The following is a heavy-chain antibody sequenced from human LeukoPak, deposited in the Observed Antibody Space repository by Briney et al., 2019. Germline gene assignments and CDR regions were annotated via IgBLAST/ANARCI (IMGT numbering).Heavy chain of an antibody. J-gene: IGHJ5*02. CDR3: AGTFYDSSGYYYYPFDP. V-gene: IGHV3-64*01. CDR2: ISSNGGST. CDR1: GFTFSSYA. D-gene: IGHD3-22*01. Sequence: GGSLRLSCAASGFTFSSYAMHWVRQAPGKGLEYVSAISSNGGSTYYANSVKGRFTIPRDNSKNTLYLQMGSLRAEDMAVYYCAGTFYDSSGYYYYPFDPWGQGTLVTVSS.